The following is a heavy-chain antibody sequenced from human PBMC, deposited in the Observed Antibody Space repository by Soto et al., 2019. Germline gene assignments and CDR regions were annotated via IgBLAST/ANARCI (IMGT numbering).Heavy chain of an antibody. J-gene: IGHJ4*02. CDR1: GYTFTSYG. CDR2: ISAYNGNT. CDR3: ARKVRLWSGLSTSGRYFDY. V-gene: IGHV1-18*01. Sequence: QVQLVQSGAEVKKPGASVKVSCKASGYTFTSYGISWVRQAPGQGLEWIGWISAYNGNTNYAQKLQGRVTMTTDTSTSTAYMELRSLRSDDTAVYYCARKVRLWSGLSTSGRYFDYWGQGTLVTVSS. D-gene: IGHD3-3*01.